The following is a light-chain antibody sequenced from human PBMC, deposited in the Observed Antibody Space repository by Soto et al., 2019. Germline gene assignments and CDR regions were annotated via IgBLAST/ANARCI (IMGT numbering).Light chain of an antibody. Sequence: QSALTQPPSVSGSPGQSVTISCTGTSSDVGSYNRVSWYQQPPGTAPKLMIYEASNRPSGVPDRCSGSKSGNTASLTISGLQAEDEDDYYCSSYTSSSTYVFGTGTKLTVL. CDR1: SSDVGSYNR. J-gene: IGLJ1*01. V-gene: IGLV2-18*02. CDR2: EAS. CDR3: SSYTSSSTYV.